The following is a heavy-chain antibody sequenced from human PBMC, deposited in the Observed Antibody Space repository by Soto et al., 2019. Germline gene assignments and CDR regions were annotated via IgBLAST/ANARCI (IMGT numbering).Heavy chain of an antibody. Sequence: GGSLRLSCAASGFTFSSYSMNWVRQAPGKGLEWVSYISSSSSTIYYADSVKGRFTISRDNAKNSLYLQMNSLRDEDTAVYYCARALSRESIYVGGFDYWGQGTLVTVSS. D-gene: IGHD6-6*01. CDR1: GFTFSSYS. CDR3: ARALSRESIYVGGFDY. V-gene: IGHV3-48*02. CDR2: ISSSSSTI. J-gene: IGHJ4*02.